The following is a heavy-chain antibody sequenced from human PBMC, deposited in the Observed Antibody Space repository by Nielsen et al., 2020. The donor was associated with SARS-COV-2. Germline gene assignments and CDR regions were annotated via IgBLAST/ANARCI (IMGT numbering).Heavy chain of an antibody. D-gene: IGHD6-19*01. V-gene: IGHV4-39*01. CDR3: ARHRAAVGGQWLVLRNNNWFDP. CDR2: IYYSGST. CDR1: GGSVSSSSYY. Sequence: SETLSLTCTVSGGSVSSSSYYWGWIRQPPGKGLEWIGSIYYSGSTYYNPPLKSRVTISVDTSKNQFSLKLSSVTAADTAVYYCARHRAAVGGQWLVLRNNNWFDPWGRGTLVTVSS. J-gene: IGHJ5*02.